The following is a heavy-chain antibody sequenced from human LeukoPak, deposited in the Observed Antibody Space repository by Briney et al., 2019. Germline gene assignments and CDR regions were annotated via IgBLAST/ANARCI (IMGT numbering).Heavy chain of an antibody. CDR1: GFAFSSYG. CDR2: IRYDGSNK. V-gene: IGHV3-30*02. J-gene: IGHJ6*03. CDR3: AKARSRDYYMDV. Sequence: GGSLRLSCAASGFAFSSYGMHWVRQAPGKGLEWVAFIRYDGSNKYYADSVKGRFTISRDNSKNTLYLQMNSLRAEDTAVYYCAKARSRDYYMDVWGKGTTVTVSS. D-gene: IGHD2-2*01.